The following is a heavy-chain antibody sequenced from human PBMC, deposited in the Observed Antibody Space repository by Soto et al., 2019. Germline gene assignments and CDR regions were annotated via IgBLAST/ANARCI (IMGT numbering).Heavy chain of an antibody. CDR1: GGSISSGDYY. J-gene: IGHJ3*02. Sequence: SETLSLTCTVSGGSISSGDYYWSWIRQPPGKGLEWIGYIYYSGSTYYNPSLKSRVTISVDTSKNQFSLELSSVTAADTAVYYCARGGTLEAFDIWGQGTMVTVSS. CDR3: ARGGTLEAFDI. V-gene: IGHV4-30-4*01. D-gene: IGHD1-1*01. CDR2: IYYSGST.